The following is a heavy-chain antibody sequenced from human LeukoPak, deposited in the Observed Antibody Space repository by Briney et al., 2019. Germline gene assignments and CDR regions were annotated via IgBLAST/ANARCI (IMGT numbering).Heavy chain of an antibody. CDR1: GGSITRTNYY. Sequence: SETLSVTCTVSGGSITRTNYYWGWIRQYPGQGLEWIGSIYYSGTTYHNPSLKTRVTISVDTSKNQFSLKLNSVTAADTAVYYCARYAVEYSGTYFDSWGQGSLVTVSS. CDR3: ARYAVEYSGTYFDS. V-gene: IGHV4-39*01. J-gene: IGHJ4*02. CDR2: IYYSGTT. D-gene: IGHD1-26*01.